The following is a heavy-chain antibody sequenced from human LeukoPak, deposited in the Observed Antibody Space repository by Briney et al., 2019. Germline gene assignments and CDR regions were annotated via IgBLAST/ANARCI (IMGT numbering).Heavy chain of an antibody. Sequence: GGSLRLSCTASGFTFSSYEMNWVRQAPGKGLEWVSYISSSGSTIYYADSVKGRFTISRDNSKNTLYLQMNSLRAEDTAVYYCAKIRPPAYDIWGQGTMVTVSS. CDR2: ISSSGSTI. D-gene: IGHD3-3*02. V-gene: IGHV3-48*03. CDR1: GFTFSSYE. CDR3: AKIRPPAYDI. J-gene: IGHJ3*02.